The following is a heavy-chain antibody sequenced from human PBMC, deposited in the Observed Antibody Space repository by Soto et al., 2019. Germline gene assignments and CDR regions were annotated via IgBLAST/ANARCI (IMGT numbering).Heavy chain of an antibody. CDR3: AKAATMVRGVLGYYYGMDV. J-gene: IGHJ6*02. CDR1: GFTFTSYT. Sequence: PGGSLRLSCAASGFTFTSYTMNWVRQAPGKGLEWVSSITTSSSYRYYSGSVKGRFTISRDNAKNSLFLQMNSLRAEDTAVYYCAKAATMVRGVLGYYYGMDVWGQGTTVTVSS. CDR2: ITTSSSYR. V-gene: IGHV3-21*01. D-gene: IGHD3-10*01.